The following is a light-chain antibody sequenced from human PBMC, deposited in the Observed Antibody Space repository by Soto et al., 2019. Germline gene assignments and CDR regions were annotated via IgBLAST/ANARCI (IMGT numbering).Light chain of an antibody. CDR1: SGDVGISNF. CDR3: SSYTINTTYV. Sequence: QSVLAQPASVSGSPGQPITISCTGTSGDVGISNFVSWYQQFPDKAPKLMIHDVSNRPSGVSNRFSGSKSGNTASLTISGLQAEDEAEYYCSSYTINTTYVFGTGTKVTVL. CDR2: DVS. J-gene: IGLJ1*01. V-gene: IGLV2-14*01.